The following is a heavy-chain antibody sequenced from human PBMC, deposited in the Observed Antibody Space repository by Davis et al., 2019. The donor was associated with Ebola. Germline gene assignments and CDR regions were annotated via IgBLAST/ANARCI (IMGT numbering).Heavy chain of an antibody. CDR3: ARSVAPDY. Sequence: GGSLRLSCAGYGFSFGDYAMNWVRQAPGKGLEWVSSISSSGNYIYYADSVKGRFTISRDNAKNSLYLQMNSLRAEDTAVYYCARSVAPDYWGQGTLVTVSS. CDR2: ISSSGNYI. J-gene: IGHJ4*02. V-gene: IGHV3-21*01. D-gene: IGHD2-15*01. CDR1: GFSFGDYA.